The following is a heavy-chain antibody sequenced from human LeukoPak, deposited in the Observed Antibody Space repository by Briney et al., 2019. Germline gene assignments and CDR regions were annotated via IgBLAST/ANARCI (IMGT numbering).Heavy chain of an antibody. CDR1: GFTFSSYS. CDR2: IRSSSSYT. Sequence: GGSLRLSCAASGFTFSSYSMNWVRQAPGKGLEWVSSIRSSSSYTYYADSVKGRFTISRDNAKNSLYLQMNRMRAEDTAVYYCARYGISMTTVTGLDYWRQASLVSDCS. V-gene: IGHV3-21*01. J-gene: IGHJ4*02. D-gene: IGHD4-11*01. CDR3: ARYGISMTTVTGLDY.